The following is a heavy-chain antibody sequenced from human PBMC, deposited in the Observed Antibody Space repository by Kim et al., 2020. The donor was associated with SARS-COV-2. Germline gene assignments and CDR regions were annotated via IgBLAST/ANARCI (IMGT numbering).Heavy chain of an antibody. CDR3: VTRNYYNSGSYYEGAPLDF. V-gene: IGHV3-64*05. D-gene: IGHD3-10*01. CDR2: ISSDGGST. J-gene: IGHJ4*02. CDR1: GFTFSNYA. Sequence: GGSLRLSCSASGFTFSNYAMHWVRQAPGKGLEYVSAISSDGGSTYYVDSVKGRFTISRDNSKNMLYVQMSSLRVEDTAIYYCVTRNYYNSGSYYEGAPLDFWGQGTLVTVSS.